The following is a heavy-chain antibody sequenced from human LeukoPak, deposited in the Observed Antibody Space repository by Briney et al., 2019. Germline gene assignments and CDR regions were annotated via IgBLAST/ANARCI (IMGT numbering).Heavy chain of an antibody. CDR1: RFTFSSAW. CDR3: TTDHGDNSCYCGAFDV. V-gene: IGHV3-15*01. Sequence: KPGGSLRLSCAASRFTFSSAWMRWVRQAPGKGLEWVGQIKSKRDGETTDYAAPVKGRFTISRDDSKNTLYLQMDSLKTEDTAVYYCTTDHGDNSCYCGAFDVWGQGATVTVSS. D-gene: IGHD2-2*01. CDR2: IKSKRDGETT. J-gene: IGHJ3*01.